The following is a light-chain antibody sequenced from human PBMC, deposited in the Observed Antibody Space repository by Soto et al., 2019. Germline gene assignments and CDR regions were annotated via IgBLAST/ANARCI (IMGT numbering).Light chain of an antibody. J-gene: IGKJ1*01. Sequence: EIVMTQSPATRSVSPGERATLSCRASQSVSSNLAWYQQKPGQAPRLLIYGASTRATGIPARFSGSGSGTEFTLTISRLEPEDFAVYYCQQYGSSPWTFGQGTKVDI. CDR1: QSVSSN. V-gene: IGKV3D-15*02. CDR3: QQYGSSPWT. CDR2: GAS.